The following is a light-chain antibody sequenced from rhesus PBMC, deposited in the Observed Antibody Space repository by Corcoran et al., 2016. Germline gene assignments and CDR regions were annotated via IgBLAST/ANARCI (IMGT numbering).Light chain of an antibody. V-gene: IGLV2-32*02. CDR1: SSAIGGYNY. CDR3: SSYAGSDTYI. J-gene: IGLJ1*01. CDR2: EVS. Sequence: QAALTQPRSVSGSPGQSVTIYCTGTSSAIGGYNYVSWYQQHPGTAPKLMISEVSKRPSGVSDRFSGSKSGNTASLTISGLQAEDEADYYCSSYAGSDTYIFGAGTRLTVL.